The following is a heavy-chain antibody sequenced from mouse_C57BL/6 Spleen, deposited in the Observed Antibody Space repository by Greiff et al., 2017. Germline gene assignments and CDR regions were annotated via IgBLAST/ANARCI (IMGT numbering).Heavy chain of an antibody. Sequence: VKLMESGAELVRPGASVKLSCKASGYTFTDYYINWVKQRPGQGLEWIARIYPGSGNTYYNEKFKGKATLTAEKSSSTAYMQLSSLTSEDSAVYFCARYDDRGPYAMDYWGQGTSVTVSS. CDR1: GYTFTDYY. CDR3: ARYDDRGPYAMDY. J-gene: IGHJ4*01. V-gene: IGHV1-76*01. CDR2: IYPGSGNT. D-gene: IGHD2-12*01.